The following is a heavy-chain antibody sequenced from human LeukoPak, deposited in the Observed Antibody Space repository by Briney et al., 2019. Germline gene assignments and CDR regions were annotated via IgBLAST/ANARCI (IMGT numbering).Heavy chain of an antibody. CDR2: ISSSGSTI. D-gene: IGHD6-6*01. J-gene: IGHJ4*02. Sequence: GGSLRLSCAASGFTXSDXXXXWXXQXXXXXXXWVSYISSSGSTIYYADSVKGRFTISRDNAKNSLYLQMNSLRAEDTAVYYCARYSSSSDYWGQGTLVTVSS. V-gene: IGHV3-11*01. CDR3: ARYSSSSDY. CDR1: GFTXSDXX.